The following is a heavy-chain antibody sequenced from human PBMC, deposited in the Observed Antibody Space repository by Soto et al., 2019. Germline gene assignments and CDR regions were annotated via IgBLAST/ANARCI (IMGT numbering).Heavy chain of an antibody. V-gene: IGHV1-69*13. Sequence: SVKVSCKASGGTFSSYAISWVRQAPGQGLEWMGGIIPIFGTANYAQKFQGRVTITADEATSTAYMELSSLRSEDTAVYYCARDGDSGYGGSLSLDYWGQGTLVTVSS. CDR3: ARDGDSGYGGSLSLDY. CDR1: GGTFSSYA. D-gene: IGHD5-12*01. CDR2: IIPIFGTA. J-gene: IGHJ4*02.